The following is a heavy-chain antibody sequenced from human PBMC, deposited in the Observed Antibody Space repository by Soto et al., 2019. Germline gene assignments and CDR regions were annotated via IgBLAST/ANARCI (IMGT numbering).Heavy chain of an antibody. D-gene: IGHD5-18*01. CDR3: ARRYGYAFDI. V-gene: IGHV4-59*08. CDR2: IYYSGST. CDR1: GGSISSYY. J-gene: IGHJ3*02. Sequence: LLTLSLNCSVAGGSISSYYWSCIRQPPGKGLEWIGYIYYSGSTNYNPSLKSRVTISVDTSKNQFSLKLSSVTAADTAVYYCARRYGYAFDIWGQGTMVTVSS.